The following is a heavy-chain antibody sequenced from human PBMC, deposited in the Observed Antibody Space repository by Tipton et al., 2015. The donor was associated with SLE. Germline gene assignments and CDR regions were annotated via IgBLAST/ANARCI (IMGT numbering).Heavy chain of an antibody. CDR1: GGSFSGSY. CDR3: ASRRDGYNLFDY. V-gene: IGHV4-34*01. Sequence: TLSLTCAVYGGSFSGSYWSWIRQPPGKGLEWIGEINHSGSTNYNPSLKSRVTISVDTSKNQFSLKLSSVTAADTAVYYCASRRDGYNLFDYWGQGTLVIVSS. D-gene: IGHD5-24*01. J-gene: IGHJ4*02. CDR2: INHSGST.